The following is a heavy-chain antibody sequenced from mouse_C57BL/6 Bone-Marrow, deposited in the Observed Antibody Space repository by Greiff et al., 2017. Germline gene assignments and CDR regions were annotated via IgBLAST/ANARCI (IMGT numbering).Heavy chain of an antibody. CDR2: IDPSDSYT. Sequence: QVQLQQPGAELVMPGASVKLSCKASGYTFTSYWMHWVKQRPGQGLEWIGEIDPSDSYTNYNQKFKGKYTLTVDKSSSTAYMQLSSLTSEDSAVYYCARCRYSKNAMDYWGQGTSVTVSS. CDR3: ARCRYSKNAMDY. CDR1: GYTFTSYW. J-gene: IGHJ4*01. D-gene: IGHD2-5*01. V-gene: IGHV1-69*01.